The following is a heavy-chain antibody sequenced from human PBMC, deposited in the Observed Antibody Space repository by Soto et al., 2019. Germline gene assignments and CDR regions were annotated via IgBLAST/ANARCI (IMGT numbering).Heavy chain of an antibody. CDR2: ISGSGDKV. CDR1: GFTFSSCA. D-gene: IGHD3-9*01. J-gene: IGHJ4*02. Sequence: EVQLLESGGGLVQPGGSLRLSCAASGFTFSSCAMSWVRQTPGKGLEWVASISGSGDKVYSADSVKGRFTISRDNSKNTLYLEMISLRVEDTAIYYCAREDDSLTGSYNEYLDYWGQGILVTVSS. CDR3: AREDDSLTGSYNEYLDY. V-gene: IGHV3-23*01.